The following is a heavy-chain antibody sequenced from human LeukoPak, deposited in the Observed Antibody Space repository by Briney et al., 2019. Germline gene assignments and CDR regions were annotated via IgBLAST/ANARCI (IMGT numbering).Heavy chain of an antibody. J-gene: IGHJ1*01. D-gene: IGHD2-15*01. CDR1: GGSISSYY. Sequence: SETLSVTRTVSGGSISSYYWSWIRQPPGKGLEWIGYIYYSGSTNYNPSLKSRVTISVDTSKNQFSLKLSSVTAADTAVYYCARVEDGYCSGGSCYSGYFQHWGQGTLVTVSS. CDR3: ARVEDGYCSGGSCYSGYFQH. V-gene: IGHV4-59*01. CDR2: IYYSGST.